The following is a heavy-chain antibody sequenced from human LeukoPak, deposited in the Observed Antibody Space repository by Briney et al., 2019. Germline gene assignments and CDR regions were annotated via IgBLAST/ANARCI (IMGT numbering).Heavy chain of an antibody. Sequence: ASVSVSSTLSGYSLTQLSMHWVRPGLGRGREWMGGFDPVDGETIYAQKFQGRVTLTENTSTDTAYMELSSLRSDDTAVYYCAILLEDYAFSTGSAKDYGGQGTLVTVSS. J-gene: IGHJ4*02. CDR3: AILLEDYAFSTGSAKDY. D-gene: IGHD3-3*01. CDR1: GYSLTQLS. CDR2: FDPVDGET. V-gene: IGHV1-24*01.